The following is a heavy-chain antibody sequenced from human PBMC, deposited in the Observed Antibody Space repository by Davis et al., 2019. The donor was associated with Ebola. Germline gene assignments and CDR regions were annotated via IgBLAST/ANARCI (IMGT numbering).Heavy chain of an antibody. CDR1: GFTFSSYW. V-gene: IGHV3-7*01. D-gene: IGHD1-26*01. CDR2: IKQDGSEK. Sequence: GGSLRLSCAASGFTFSSYWMSWVRQAPGKGLEWVANIKQDGSEKYHVDSVKGRFTISRDNSKNTLYLQMNSLRAEDTAVYYCGAIRVYYYGMDVWGQGTTVTVSS. CDR3: GAIRVYYYGMDV. J-gene: IGHJ6*02.